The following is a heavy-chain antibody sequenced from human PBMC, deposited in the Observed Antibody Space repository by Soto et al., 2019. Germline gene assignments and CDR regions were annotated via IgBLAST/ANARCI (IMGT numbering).Heavy chain of an antibody. J-gene: IGHJ5*02. CDR2: ITPVFGTA. CDR1: ADTFNSYS. Sequence: QVQLVQSGAEVKKPGSSVKVPCKASADTFNSYSLSWLRQAPGQRLEWMGGITPVFGTADYAQSFEDRLTITADDYTSTVYMELSSLRSDDTAVYYCARSLEGTTVTNWFDPWGQGALVTVSS. D-gene: IGHD4-17*01. V-gene: IGHV1-69*01. CDR3: ARSLEGTTVTNWFDP.